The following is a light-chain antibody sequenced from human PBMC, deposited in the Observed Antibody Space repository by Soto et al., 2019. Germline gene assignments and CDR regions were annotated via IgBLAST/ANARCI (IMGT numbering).Light chain of an antibody. CDR3: QTLGTGIRV. J-gene: IGLJ2*01. Sequence: QSVLTQSPSASASLGASVKLTCTLSSGHSSFAIAWHQQQPEKGPRYLMKLNSDGSHSKGDGIPDRFSGSRSGAERYLTISSLQSEDEADYYCQTLGTGIRVFGGGTKLTVL. CDR2: LNSDGSH. CDR1: SGHSSFA. V-gene: IGLV4-69*01.